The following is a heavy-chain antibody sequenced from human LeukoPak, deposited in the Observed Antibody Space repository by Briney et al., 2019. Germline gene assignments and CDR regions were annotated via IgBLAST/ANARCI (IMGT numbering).Heavy chain of an antibody. V-gene: IGHV4-34*01. D-gene: IGHD6-13*01. CDR1: GGSFSGYY. CDR2: INHSGST. Sequence: SETLSLTCAVYGGSFSGYYWSWIRQPPGKGLEWIGEINHSGSTNYNPSLKSRVTISVDTSKNQFSLKLSSVTAADTAVYYCARDDDMAAGGYWGQGTLVTVPS. CDR3: ARDDDMAAGGY. J-gene: IGHJ4*02.